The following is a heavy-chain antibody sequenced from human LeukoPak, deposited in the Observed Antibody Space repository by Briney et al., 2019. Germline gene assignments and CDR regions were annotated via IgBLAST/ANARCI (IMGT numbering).Heavy chain of an antibody. CDR2: IYYSGST. V-gene: IGHV4-39*07. CDR1: GGSISSSSYY. J-gene: IGHJ4*02. D-gene: IGHD3-10*01. Sequence: SETLSLTCTVSGGSISSSSYYWGWIRQPPRKGLEWIGSIYYSGSTYYNPSLKSRVTISVDTSKNQFSLNLSSVTAADTAVYYCARKDSLTLVRGSYWAKGFDYWGQGTLVTVSS. CDR3: ARKDSLTLVRGSYWAKGFDY.